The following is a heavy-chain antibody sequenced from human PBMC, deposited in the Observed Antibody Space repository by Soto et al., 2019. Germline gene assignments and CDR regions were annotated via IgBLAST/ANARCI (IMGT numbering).Heavy chain of an antibody. Sequence: GGSLRLSCAASGFTFSSYAMSWVRQAPGKGLEWVSAISGSGGSTYYADSVKGRFTISRDNSKNTLYLQMNSLRAEDTAVYYCAKSLYYDYIWGSYRYTDAFDIWGQGTMVTVSS. CDR3: AKSLYYDYIWGSYRYTDAFDI. CDR1: GFTFSSYA. CDR2: ISGSGGST. J-gene: IGHJ3*02. V-gene: IGHV3-23*01. D-gene: IGHD3-16*02.